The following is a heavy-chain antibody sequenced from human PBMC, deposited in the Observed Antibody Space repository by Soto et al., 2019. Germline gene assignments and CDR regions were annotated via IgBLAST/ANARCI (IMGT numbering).Heavy chain of an antibody. J-gene: IGHJ4*02. Sequence: EVQLVESWGGLVQPGESLRLSCTASGITFSSYSMNWVRQAPGKVLEWLSYISSSKTTYADSVKGRFTISRDNAKNSVYLQMNSLRDEDTAVYYCVGDQDVHTPMVHGNYWGRGTRVTVSS. CDR2: ISSSKTT. CDR1: GITFSSYS. V-gene: IGHV3-48*02. D-gene: IGHD5-18*01. CDR3: VGDQDVHTPMVHGNY.